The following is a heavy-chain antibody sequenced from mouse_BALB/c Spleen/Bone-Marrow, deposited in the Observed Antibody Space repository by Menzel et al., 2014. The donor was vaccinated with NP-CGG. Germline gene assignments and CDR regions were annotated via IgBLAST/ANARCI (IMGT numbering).Heavy chain of an antibody. D-gene: IGHD1-1*01. Sequence: EVKLQESGPDLVKPSQSLSLPCTVTGYSITSGYSWHWIRPFPGNKLEWMGYIHYSGSTNYNPSLKSRISITRDTSKNQFFLQLNSVTTEDTATYYCAKDDYGRSRFAYWGQGTLVTVSA. CDR1: GYSITSGYS. V-gene: IGHV3-1*02. CDR3: AKDDYGRSRFAY. J-gene: IGHJ3*01. CDR2: IHYSGST.